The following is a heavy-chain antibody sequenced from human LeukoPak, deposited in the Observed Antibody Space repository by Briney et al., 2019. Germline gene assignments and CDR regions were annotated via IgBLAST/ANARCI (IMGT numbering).Heavy chain of an antibody. J-gene: IGHJ4*02. D-gene: IGHD3-22*01. Sequence: GGSLRLSCAASGFTFSSYGMHWVRQAPGKGLEWVAFIWYDGSNKYYADSVKGRFTISRDNSKNTLYLQMNSLRAEDTAVYYCARDYYYDSSGLDYWGQGTLVTVSS. CDR1: GFTFSSYG. CDR3: ARDYYYDSSGLDY. CDR2: IWYDGSNK. V-gene: IGHV3-33*01.